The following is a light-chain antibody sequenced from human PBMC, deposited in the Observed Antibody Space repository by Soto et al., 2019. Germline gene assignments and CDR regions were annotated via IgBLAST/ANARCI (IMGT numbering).Light chain of an antibody. CDR1: QSVGNNY. CDR3: QQCDTSTLT. J-gene: IGKJ4*01. CDR2: DAS. V-gene: IGKV3-20*01. Sequence: EIVLTQSPGTLSLSPGERATLSCRASQSVGNNYLAWFQQKPGQDPRLLIDDASRRATGIPDRFSGSGSGPDFTLTISRLEPEDFAVYYCQQCDTSTLTFGGGTKVEIK.